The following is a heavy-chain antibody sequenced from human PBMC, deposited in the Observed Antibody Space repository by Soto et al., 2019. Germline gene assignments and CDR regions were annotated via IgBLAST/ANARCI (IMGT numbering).Heavy chain of an antibody. CDR3: ARNGDYYDSSGQAQYEY. Sequence: QVQLVQSGAEVKKPGSSVKVSCKASGGTFSSYAISWVRQAPGQGLEWMGGIIPIFGTANYAQKFQGRVTITADESTSTAYMELSSLRSEDTAVYYCARNGDYYDSSGQAQYEYWGQGTLVTVSS. V-gene: IGHV1-69*01. D-gene: IGHD3-22*01. CDR1: GGTFSSYA. CDR2: IIPIFGTA. J-gene: IGHJ4*02.